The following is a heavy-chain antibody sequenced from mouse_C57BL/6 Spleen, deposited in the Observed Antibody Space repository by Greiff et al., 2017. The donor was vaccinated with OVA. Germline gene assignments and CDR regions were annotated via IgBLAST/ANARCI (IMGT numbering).Heavy chain of an antibody. CDR3: APIYYDYDDAMDY. D-gene: IGHD2-4*01. J-gene: IGHJ4*01. CDR2: IDPEDGET. V-gene: IGHV14-2*01. CDR1: GFNIKDYY. Sequence: VQLQQSGAELVKPGASVKLSCTASGFNIKDYYMHWVKQRTEQGLEWIGRIDPEDGETKYAAKFQGKATITADTSSNTAYLQLSSLTSEDTAVYYCAPIYYDYDDAMDYWGQGTSVTVSS.